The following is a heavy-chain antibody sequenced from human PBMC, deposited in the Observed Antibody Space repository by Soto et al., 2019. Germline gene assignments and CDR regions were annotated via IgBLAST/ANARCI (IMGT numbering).Heavy chain of an antibody. CDR2: IYYDGNT. V-gene: IGHV4-39*01. D-gene: IGHD6-6*01. Sequence: SETLSLTCTVSGGSITSSSRYWGWIRQAPGKGLECIGNIYYDGNTYYNPSLKSRVTISLDTSKNQFSLRLNSVTAADTAVYYCARSSIAPRLFMYPFDYWGQGTLVTVSS. J-gene: IGHJ4*02. CDR3: ARSSIAPRLFMYPFDY. CDR1: GGSITSSSRY.